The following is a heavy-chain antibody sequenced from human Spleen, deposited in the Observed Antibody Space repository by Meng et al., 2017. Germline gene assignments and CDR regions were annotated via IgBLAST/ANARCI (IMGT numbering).Heavy chain of an antibody. V-gene: IGHV4-4*07. J-gene: IGHJ6*02. CDR2: IYTSGST. CDR3: ALSHSGSYPWNYYYYGMDV. Sequence: SETLSLTCTVSGGSISSYYWSWIRQPAGKGLEWIGRIYTSGSTNYNPSLKSRVTMSVDTSKNQFSLKLTSVTAADTAVYYCALSHSGSYPWNYYYYGMDVWGQGTTVTVSS. D-gene: IGHD1-26*01. CDR1: GGSISSYY.